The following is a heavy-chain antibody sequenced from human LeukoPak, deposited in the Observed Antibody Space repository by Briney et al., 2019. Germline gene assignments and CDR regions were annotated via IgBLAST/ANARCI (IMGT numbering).Heavy chain of an antibody. J-gene: IGHJ4*02. Sequence: ASVKVSCKASGYTFTGYYMHWVRQAPGQGLEWMGWINPNSGGTTYAQKFQGRVTMTRDTSISTAYMELSRLRSDDTAVYYCARVDIVVVPAARAGDYWGQGTLVTVSS. V-gene: IGHV1-2*02. D-gene: IGHD2-2*01. CDR1: GYTFTGYY. CDR3: ARVDIVVVPAARAGDY. CDR2: INPNSGGT.